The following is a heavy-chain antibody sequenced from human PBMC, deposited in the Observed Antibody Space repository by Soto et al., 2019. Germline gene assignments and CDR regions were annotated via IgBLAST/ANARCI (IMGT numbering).Heavy chain of an antibody. CDR2: IYWDDDK. V-gene: IGHV2-5*02. D-gene: IGHD2-15*01. Sequence: QITLKESGPTLVKPTQTLTLTCTFSGFSLNTNEVGVGWIRQPPGKALEWLALIYWDDDKRYSPSLKSRLTITKDTSKNQVVLTMTNMDPVDTATYYCAHSRVGSSGGSSYFHWGQGTLVTVSS. CDR3: AHSRVGSSGGSSYFH. CDR1: GFSLNTNEVG. J-gene: IGHJ4*02.